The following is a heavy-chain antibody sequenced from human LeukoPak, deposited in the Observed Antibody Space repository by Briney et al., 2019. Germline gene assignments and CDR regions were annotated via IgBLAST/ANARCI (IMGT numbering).Heavy chain of an antibody. CDR2: ISSSSSYI. CDR3: ARDPDVDTAMFDY. Sequence: GGSLRLSCAASGFTFSSMNWVRQAPGKGLEWVSSISSSSSYIYYADSVKGRFTISRDNAKNSLCLQMNSLRAEDTAVYYCARDPDVDTAMFDYWGQGTLVTVSS. D-gene: IGHD5-18*01. J-gene: IGHJ4*02. CDR1: GFTFSS. V-gene: IGHV3-21*01.